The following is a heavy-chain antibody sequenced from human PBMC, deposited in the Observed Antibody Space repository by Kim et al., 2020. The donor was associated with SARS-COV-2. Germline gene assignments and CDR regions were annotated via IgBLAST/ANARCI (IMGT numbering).Heavy chain of an antibody. CDR1: GGSFSGYY. D-gene: IGHD3-10*01. Sequence: SQTLSLTCAVYGGSFSGYYWSWIRQPPGKGLEWIGEINHSGSTNYNPSLKSRVTISVDTSKNQFSLKLSSVTAADTAVYYCARDNRLWFGELHYYGMDVWGQGTTVTVSS. J-gene: IGHJ6*02. CDR2: INHSGST. CDR3: ARDNRLWFGELHYYGMDV. V-gene: IGHV4-34*01.